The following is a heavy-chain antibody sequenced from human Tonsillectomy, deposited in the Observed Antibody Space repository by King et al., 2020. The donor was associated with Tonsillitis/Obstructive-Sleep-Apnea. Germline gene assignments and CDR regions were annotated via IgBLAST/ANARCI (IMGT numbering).Heavy chain of an antibody. V-gene: IGHV3-33*01. J-gene: IGHJ6*03. D-gene: IGHD3-10*01. CDR1: GFTFSSYG. CDR2: IWYDGRNK. Sequence: VQLVESGGGVVQPGRSLRLSCAASGFTFSSYGMHWVRQAPGKGLEWVAVIWYDGRNKYYEDSVKGRFTISRDNSKNTLYLQMNSLRAEDTAVYYCVSGRGVPENYYMDVWGKGTTVTVSS. CDR3: VSGRGVPENYYMDV.